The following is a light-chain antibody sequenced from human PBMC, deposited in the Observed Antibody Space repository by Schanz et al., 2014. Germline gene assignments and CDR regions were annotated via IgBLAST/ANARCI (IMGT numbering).Light chain of an antibody. Sequence: EIVLTQSPGTLSLSPGERATLSCRASQSVSSNYLAWYQQKPGQSPRLLIYGASSRATGIPDRFSGSGSGTDFTLTISRLEPEDFAVYYCQQRSNWLPEFTFGPGTKVDIK. V-gene: IGKV3D-20*02. CDR1: QSVSSNY. CDR3: QQRSNWLPEFT. CDR2: GAS. J-gene: IGKJ3*01.